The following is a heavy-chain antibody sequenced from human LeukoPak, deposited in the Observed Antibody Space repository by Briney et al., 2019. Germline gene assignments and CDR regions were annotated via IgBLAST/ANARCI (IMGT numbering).Heavy chain of an antibody. Sequence: GGSLRLSCAASGFTFSSYAMHWVRQAPGKGLEWVAVISYDGSNKYYADSVKGRFTISRDNSKNTLYLQMNSLRAEDTAVYYCARVLRSKYYMDVWGKGTTVTVSS. D-gene: IGHD3-3*01. CDR1: GFTFSSYA. J-gene: IGHJ6*03. V-gene: IGHV3-30*01. CDR3: ARVLRSKYYMDV. CDR2: ISYDGSNK.